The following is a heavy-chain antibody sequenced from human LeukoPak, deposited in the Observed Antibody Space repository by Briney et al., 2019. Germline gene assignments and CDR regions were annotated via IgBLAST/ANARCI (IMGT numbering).Heavy chain of an antibody. CDR3: ARDGFEIIANRRTYYMDV. CDR2: IYYSGCT. Sequence: SETLSLTCTVSGGSISSSSYYWGWIRQPPGKGLEWIGSIYYSGCTYYNPSLKSRVTISVDKSKNQFSLKLSSVTAADTAVYYCARDGFEIIANRRTYYMDVWGKGTTVTVSS. CDR1: GGSISSSSYY. D-gene: IGHD6-13*01. V-gene: IGHV4-39*07. J-gene: IGHJ6*03.